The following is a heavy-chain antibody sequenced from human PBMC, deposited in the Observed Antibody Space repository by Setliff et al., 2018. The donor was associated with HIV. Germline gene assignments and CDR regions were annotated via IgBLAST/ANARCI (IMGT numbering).Heavy chain of an antibody. CDR1: GFSLSTSGVG. CDR2: IYWDDDK. D-gene: IGHD2-21*01. V-gene: IGHV2-5*02. CDR3: ARRPFYCGGDCYLFDY. Sequence: SGPTLVNPTQTLTLTCTFSGFSLSTSGVGVGWIRQPPGKALEWLALIYWDDDKRYSPSLESRLTISKDTSKNQVVLTMTNMDPVDTATYYCARRPFYCGGDCYLFDYWGQGTLVTVSS. J-gene: IGHJ4*02.